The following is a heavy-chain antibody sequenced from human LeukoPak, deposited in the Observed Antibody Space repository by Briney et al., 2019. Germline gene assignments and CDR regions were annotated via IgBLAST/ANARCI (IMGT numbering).Heavy chain of an antibody. CDR3: AQTGIAARIDY. V-gene: IGHV4-61*02. Sequence: SQTLSLTCTVSGGSISSGSYYWSWIRQPAGKGLEWIGRIYTSGSTNYNPSLKSRVTISVDTSKNQFSLKLSSVTAADTAVYYCAQTGIAARIDYWGQGTLVTVSS. J-gene: IGHJ4*02. CDR2: IYTSGST. CDR1: GGSISSGSYY. D-gene: IGHD6-6*01.